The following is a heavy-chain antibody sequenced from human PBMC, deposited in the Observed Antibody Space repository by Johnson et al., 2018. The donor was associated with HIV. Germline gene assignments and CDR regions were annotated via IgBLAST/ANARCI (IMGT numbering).Heavy chain of an antibody. CDR3: ASQRWKQGDAFDI. D-gene: IGHD4-23*01. CDR2: INWNGGTT. J-gene: IGHJ3*02. CDR1: GFTFDAYG. Sequence: VQLVESGGGVVRPGGSLRLSCAASGFTFDAYGMSWVRQAPGKGLEWDSGINWNGGTTTYADSVKGRFTISRDNAKNSLYLQMNSLRAEDTALYYCASQRWKQGDAFDIWGQGTMVTVSS. V-gene: IGHV3-20*04.